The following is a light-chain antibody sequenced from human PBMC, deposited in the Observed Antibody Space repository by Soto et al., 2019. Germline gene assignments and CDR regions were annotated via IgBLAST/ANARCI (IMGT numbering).Light chain of an antibody. CDR3: QQYNSHSSYT. V-gene: IGKV1-5*03. J-gene: IGKJ2*01. CDR2: KAS. Sequence: DIQMTQSPSTLYASVGERVTITCRASQSISSWLAWYQQKPGKAPKLLIYKASLLGSGVPSRFSGSGSGTEFPLTISSLQAEDFAIYYCQQYNSHSSYTFGQGTKLEIK. CDR1: QSISSW.